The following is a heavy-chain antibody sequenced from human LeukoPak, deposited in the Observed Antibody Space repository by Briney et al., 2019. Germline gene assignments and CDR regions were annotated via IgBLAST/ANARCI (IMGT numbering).Heavy chain of an antibody. CDR1: GAPISSYH. D-gene: IGHD3-3*01. V-gene: IGHV4-4*07. CDR2: IYTSGSI. Sequence: SETRALTCTVPGAPISSYHWSWIRQPPGKGREWIGRIYTSGSINYNPSLKSRVTMSVDTSKNQSSLKLSSVTAADTAVYYCARGGADFWSGYSHLNWFAPWGQGTLVTVSS. CDR3: ARGGADFWSGYSHLNWFAP. J-gene: IGHJ5*02.